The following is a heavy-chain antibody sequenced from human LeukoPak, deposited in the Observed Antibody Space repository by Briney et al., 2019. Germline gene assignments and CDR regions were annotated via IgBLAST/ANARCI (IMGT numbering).Heavy chain of an antibody. Sequence: SLRLSCATSGFTFDEYAMHWVRQAPGKGLEWVSSISWNSGIVGYADSVKGRFTISSDNAKNFLYLQMNSLRAEDTALYYCTKDRYCSSSRCPLDYWGQGTLVTVSS. CDR3: TKDRYCSSSRCPLDY. D-gene: IGHD2-2*01. CDR2: ISWNSGIV. CDR1: GFTFDEYA. V-gene: IGHV3-9*01. J-gene: IGHJ4*02.